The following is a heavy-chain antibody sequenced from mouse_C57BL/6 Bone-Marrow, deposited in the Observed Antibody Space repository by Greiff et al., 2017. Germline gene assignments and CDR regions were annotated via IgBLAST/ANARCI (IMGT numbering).Heavy chain of an antibody. CDR1: GYAFSSSG. D-gene: IGHD2-12*01. V-gene: IGHV1-82*01. CDR2: IYPGDGGT. J-gene: IGHJ2*01. CDR3: ARKLLEYYFDY. Sequence: QVQLKESGPELVKPGASVKISCKASGYAFSSSGMNWVKQRPGKGLEWIGRIYPGDGGTNYNGKFKGKATLTADKSSSTAYMQLSSLTSEDSAVYFCARKLLEYYFDYWGQGTTLTVSS.